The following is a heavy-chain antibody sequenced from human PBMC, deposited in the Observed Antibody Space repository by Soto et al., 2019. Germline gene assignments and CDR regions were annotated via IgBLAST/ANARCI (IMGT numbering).Heavy chain of an antibody. J-gene: IGHJ6*02. Sequence: SETPVPHLHCLWWLHQWVLLELDPAAPREGTGVDWYMYNTGSTVYNPSFKSRVTISVDMSKNQFSLKLNSVTAADTAVYYCARDLWGYCGTDCYPLEVWGQGTTVTVS. D-gene: IGHD2-21*02. CDR1: WLHQWVL. CDR2: MYNTGST. CDR3: ARDLWGYCGTDCYPLEV. V-gene: IGHV4-59*01.